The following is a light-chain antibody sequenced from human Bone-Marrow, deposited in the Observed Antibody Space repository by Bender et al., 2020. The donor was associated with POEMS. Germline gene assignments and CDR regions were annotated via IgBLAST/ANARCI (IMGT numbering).Light chain of an antibody. J-gene: IGLJ2*01. Sequence: QSALTQPASVSGSPGQSITISCTGTSSDVGGYNYVSWYRQHPGQAPKLIIYEVNQRPSGVPDRFSGSKSANTASLTVSGLQAEDEADYYCSSYAGSNNFVVFGGGTKLTVL. CDR3: SSYAGSNNFVV. CDR1: SSDVGGYNY. CDR2: EVN. V-gene: IGLV2-8*01.